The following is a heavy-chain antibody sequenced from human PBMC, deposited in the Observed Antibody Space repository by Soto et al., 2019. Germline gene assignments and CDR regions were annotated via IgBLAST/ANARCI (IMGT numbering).Heavy chain of an antibody. CDR1: GGSISSYY. Sequence: QVQLQESGPGLVKPSETLSLTCTVSGGSISSYYWSWIRQPPGKGLEWIGYIYYSGSTNYNPSRKSRVTISVDTSKNQFSLKLSSVTAADTAVYYCARDAEPYYFDYWGQGTLVTVSS. CDR2: IYYSGST. CDR3: ARDAEPYYFDY. J-gene: IGHJ4*02. V-gene: IGHV4-59*01.